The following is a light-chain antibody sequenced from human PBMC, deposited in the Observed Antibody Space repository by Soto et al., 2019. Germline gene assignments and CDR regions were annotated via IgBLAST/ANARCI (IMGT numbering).Light chain of an antibody. CDR1: QSVNSNY. CDR3: QQYGSSPLFT. J-gene: IGKJ3*01. Sequence: DIELTQSPGTLSLSPGERATISCRASQSVNSNYLAWYQQKPGQAPRLLIYGASSRATGIPDRFCGSGSATAFTLTISRLEPEDVVVYYCQQYGSSPLFTFGHGTKVDIK. V-gene: IGKV3-20*01. CDR2: GAS.